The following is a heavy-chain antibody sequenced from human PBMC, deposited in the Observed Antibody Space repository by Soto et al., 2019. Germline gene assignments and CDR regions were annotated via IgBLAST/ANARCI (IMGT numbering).Heavy chain of an antibody. Sequence: PSETLSLTCTVSGGSISSGDYYWSWIRQPPGKGLEWIGYIYYSGSTYYNPSIKSRVTISVDTSKNQFSLKLSSVTAADTAVYYCASNTVTTSYYFDYWGQGTLVTVSS. J-gene: IGHJ4*02. CDR1: GGSISSGDYY. V-gene: IGHV4-30-4*01. D-gene: IGHD4-4*01. CDR3: ASNTVTTSYYFDY. CDR2: IYYSGST.